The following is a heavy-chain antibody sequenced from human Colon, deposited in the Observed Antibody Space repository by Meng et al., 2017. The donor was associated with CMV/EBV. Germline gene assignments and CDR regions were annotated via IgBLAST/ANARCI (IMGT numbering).Heavy chain of an antibody. V-gene: IGHV4-30-2*01. J-gene: IGHJ4*02. D-gene: IGHD5-12*01. CDR2: ISHTGRT. Sequence: QVQLQGAGSVLGKPSQTLSRACAVSGDSINTYEYSCSWIRQPPGKGREWIGYISHTGRTHYRPSLKSRVILSLDMSKNHFFLTLTSVTAADTAVYYCARGGVATAVFDYWGQGTLVTVSS. CDR1: GDSINTYEYS. CDR3: ARGGVATAVFDY.